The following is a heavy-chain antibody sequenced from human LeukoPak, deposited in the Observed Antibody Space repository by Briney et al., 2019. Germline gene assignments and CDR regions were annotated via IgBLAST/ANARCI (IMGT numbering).Heavy chain of an antibody. J-gene: IGHJ3*02. Sequence: SETLSLTCTVSGGSISSYYWSWIRQPPGKGLEWIGYIYYSGSTNYNPSLKSRVTISVDTSKNQFSLKLSSVTAADTAVYYCARKRGPYYDFWSGYSSTPSDAFDIWGQGTMVTVSS. CDR1: GGSISSYY. CDR3: ARKRGPYYDFWSGYSSTPSDAFDI. V-gene: IGHV4-59*12. CDR2: IYYSGST. D-gene: IGHD3-3*01.